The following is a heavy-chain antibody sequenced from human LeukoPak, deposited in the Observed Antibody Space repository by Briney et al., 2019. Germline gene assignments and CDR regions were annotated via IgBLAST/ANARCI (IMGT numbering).Heavy chain of an antibody. CDR2: FDPEDGET. V-gene: IGHV1-24*01. CDR3: ATWMITTHDAFDI. CDR1: GYTLTELS. D-gene: IGHD3-16*01. J-gene: IGHJ3*02. Sequence: ASVKVSCKVSGYTLTELSMHWVRQAPGKGLEWMGGFDPEDGETIYAQKFQGRVTMTEDTSTDTAYMGLSSLRSGDTAVYYCATWMITTHDAFDIWGQGTMVTVSS.